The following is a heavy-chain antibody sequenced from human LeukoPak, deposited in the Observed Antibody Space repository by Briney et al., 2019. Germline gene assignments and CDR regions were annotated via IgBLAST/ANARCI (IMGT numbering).Heavy chain of an antibody. CDR1: GFTFSGSG. V-gene: IGHV3-73*01. Sequence: GGSLTLSCAASGFTFSGSGMHWVRQASGKGLEWVGRIRSKANTYATAYAASVKGRFTISRDDSKNTAYLQMNSLKTEDTAVYYCTRNLQGYDNSGYYFDYWGQGTLVTVSS. CDR2: IRSKANTYAT. J-gene: IGHJ4*02. CDR3: TRNLQGYDNSGYYFDY. D-gene: IGHD3-22*01.